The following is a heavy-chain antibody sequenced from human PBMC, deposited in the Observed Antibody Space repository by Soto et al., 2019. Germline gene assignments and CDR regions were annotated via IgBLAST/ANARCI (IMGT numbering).Heavy chain of an antibody. CDR2: ISYDGSLE. D-gene: IGHD6-13*01. Sequence: PGGSLRLSCAASGFNFRTYAMHWVRQAPGKGLEWVAVISYDGSLEYYGDSVKGRFTISRDNSKNTLYLQVSNLRGEDTAVYYCARAAYASSWNWFDPWGQGTQVTVSS. CDR3: ARAAYASSWNWFDP. CDR1: GFNFRTYA. J-gene: IGHJ5*02. V-gene: IGHV3-30*04.